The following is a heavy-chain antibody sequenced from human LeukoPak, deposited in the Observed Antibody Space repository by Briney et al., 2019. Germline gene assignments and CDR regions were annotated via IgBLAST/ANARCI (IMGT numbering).Heavy chain of an antibody. Sequence: SETLSLTCTVSGGSISSGGYYWSWIRQHPGKGLEWIGYIYYSGSTYYNPSLKSRVTISVDTSKNQFSLKLSSVTAADTAVYYCARGQWLPVFDFWGQGTLVTVSS. V-gene: IGHV4-31*03. CDR3: ARGQWLPVFDF. D-gene: IGHD3-22*01. J-gene: IGHJ4*02. CDR2: IYYSGST. CDR1: GGSISSGGYY.